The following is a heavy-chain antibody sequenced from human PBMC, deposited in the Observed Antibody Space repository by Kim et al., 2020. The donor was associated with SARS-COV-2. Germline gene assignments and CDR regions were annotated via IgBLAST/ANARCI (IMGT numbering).Heavy chain of an antibody. CDR3: ASLRGNYLYGMDV. CDR2: IYYGGST. D-gene: IGHD1-7*01. Sequence: SETLSLTCSVSGGSISGYYWSWIRQPPGKGLEWIGYIYYGGSTNYNPSLESRVTISIDTSKNQFSLRLTSVTSADTAVYFCASLRGNYLYGMDVWGQGTT. V-gene: IGHV4-59*13. J-gene: IGHJ6*02. CDR1: GGSISGYY.